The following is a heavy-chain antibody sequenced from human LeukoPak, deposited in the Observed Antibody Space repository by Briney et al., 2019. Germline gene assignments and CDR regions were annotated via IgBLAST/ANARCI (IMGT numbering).Heavy chain of an antibody. V-gene: IGHV4-59*01. J-gene: IGHJ5*02. D-gene: IGHD3-3*01. CDR3: ARVGPGVLRFLEWLPPFDP. CDR2: IYYSGST. Sequence: SETLSLTCTVSGGSISSYYWSWIRRPPGKGLEWIGYIYYSGSTNYNPSLKSRVTISVDTSKNQFSLKLSSVTAADTAVYYCARVGPGVLRFLEWLPPFDPWGQGTLVTVSS. CDR1: GGSISSYY.